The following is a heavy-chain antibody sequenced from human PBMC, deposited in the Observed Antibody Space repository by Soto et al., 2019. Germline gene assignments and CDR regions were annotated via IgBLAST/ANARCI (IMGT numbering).Heavy chain of an antibody. CDR2: IYISGST. CDR1: GGSITSGDDY. D-gene: IGHD3-3*01. J-gene: IGHJ6*02. CDR3: ARAHIAIFGVVIIKDYGLDV. Sequence: QVQLQESGPGLVKPSQTLSLTCTVSGGSITSGDDYWSWIRQPPGTGLEWIGYIYISGSTYSNPSLKSLVTISVDTSSNQVSLKLNSVTAAYTAVYYCARAHIAIFGVVIIKDYGLDVWGQGTTVTVSS. V-gene: IGHV4-30-4*01.